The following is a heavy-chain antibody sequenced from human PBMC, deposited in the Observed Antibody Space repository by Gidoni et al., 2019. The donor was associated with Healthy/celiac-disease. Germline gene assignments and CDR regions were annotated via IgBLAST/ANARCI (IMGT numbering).Heavy chain of an antibody. CDR2: IWYDGSNK. CDR3: ARGLDYYDSTILAGLDY. CDR1: GFTFSSYG. J-gene: IGHJ4*02. V-gene: IGHV3-33*01. Sequence: QVQLVESGGGVVQPGMSLRLSCAASGFTFSSYGMHWVRQAPGKGLEWVAVIWYDGSNKYYADSVKGRFTISRDKSKNTLYLQMNSLRAEDTAVYYCARGLDYYDSTILAGLDYWGQGTLVTVSS. D-gene: IGHD3-22*01.